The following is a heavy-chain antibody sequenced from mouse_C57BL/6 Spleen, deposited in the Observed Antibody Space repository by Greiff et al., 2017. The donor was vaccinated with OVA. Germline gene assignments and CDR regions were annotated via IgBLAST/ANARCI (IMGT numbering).Heavy chain of an antibody. J-gene: IGHJ2*01. D-gene: IGHD1-1*01. CDR3: ALITDY. V-gene: IGHV1-69*01. CDR2: IDPSDSYT. CDR1: GYTFTSYW. Sequence: VQLQQPGAELVMPGASVKLSCKASGYTFTSYWMHWVKQRPGQGLEWIGEIDPSDSYTNYNQKFKGKSTLTVDKSSSTAYMQLSSLTSEDSAVYYCALITDYWGQGTTLTVSS.